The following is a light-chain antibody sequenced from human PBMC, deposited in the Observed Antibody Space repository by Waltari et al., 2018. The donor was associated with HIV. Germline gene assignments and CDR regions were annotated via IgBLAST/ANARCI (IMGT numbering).Light chain of an antibody. CDR1: SSEGGGYKY. CDR2: DVS. CDR3: GSYTSSNTYV. J-gene: IGLJ1*01. Sequence: QSALTQPASVSGSPGQSITISCTGTSSEGGGYKYVSWYQRYPGKAPKLMIYDVSNRPSGVSNRFSGSKSGNTASLTISGLQAEDEADYYCGSYTSSNTYVFGTGTKVTVL. V-gene: IGLV2-14*03.